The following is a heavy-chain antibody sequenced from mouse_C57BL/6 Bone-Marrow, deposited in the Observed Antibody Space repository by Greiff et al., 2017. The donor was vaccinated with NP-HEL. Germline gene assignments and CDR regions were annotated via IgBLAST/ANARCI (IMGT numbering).Heavy chain of an antibody. V-gene: IGHV1-80*01. CDR3: ARGAY. J-gene: IGHJ3*01. Sequence: QVQLQQSGAELVKPGASVKISCKASGYEFSNYWMNWVKQRPGKGLEWIGKIYPGDGDTNYNGKFKDKATLTAAKSSSTAYMQRSRLTADDAAVYFCARGAYWGQGTLVTVSA. CDR2: IYPGDGDT. CDR1: GYEFSNYW.